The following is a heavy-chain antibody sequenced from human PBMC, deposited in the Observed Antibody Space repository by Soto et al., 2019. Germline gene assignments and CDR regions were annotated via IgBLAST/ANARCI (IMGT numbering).Heavy chain of an antibody. CDR1: GGAFSSYA. CDR2: IIPIFGTA. Sequence: QVQLVQSGAEVKNPGSSVKVSCKASGGAFSSYAISWVRQAPGQGLEWMGGIIPIFGTANSAQKFQGRVTITADESTSTAYMELSSLRSENTAVYYCARDISPDYAGNYNSDYWGQGTLVTVSS. V-gene: IGHV1-69*12. CDR3: ARDISPDYAGNYNSDY. D-gene: IGHD4-17*01. J-gene: IGHJ4*02.